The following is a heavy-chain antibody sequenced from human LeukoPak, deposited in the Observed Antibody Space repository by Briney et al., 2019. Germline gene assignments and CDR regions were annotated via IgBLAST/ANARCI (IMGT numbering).Heavy chain of an antibody. CDR2: ISSSGSTI. D-gene: IGHD3-3*01. V-gene: IGHV3-11*01. CDR3: ASMDFWSGYPFDY. CDR1: GFTFSDYY. J-gene: IGHJ4*02. Sequence: GGSLRLSCAASGFTFSDYYMSWIRQAPGKGLEWVSYISSSGSTIYYADSVKGRFTFSRDNAKNSLYLQMNSLRAEDTAVYYCASMDFWSGYPFDYWGQGTLVTVSS.